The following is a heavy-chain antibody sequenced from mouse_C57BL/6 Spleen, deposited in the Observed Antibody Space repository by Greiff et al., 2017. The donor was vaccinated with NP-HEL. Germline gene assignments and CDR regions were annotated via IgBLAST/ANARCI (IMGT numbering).Heavy chain of an antibody. CDR1: GFSLTSYG. J-gene: IGHJ4*01. CDR3: AKSRYSNYEYYAMDY. Sequence: VQLVESGPGLVQPSQSLSITCTVSGFSLTSYGVHWVRQSPGKGLEWLGVIWRGGSTDYNAAFMSRLSITKDNSKSQVFFKMNSLQADDTAIYYCAKSRYSNYEYYAMDYWGQGTSVTVSS. V-gene: IGHV2-5*01. D-gene: IGHD2-5*01. CDR2: IWRGGST.